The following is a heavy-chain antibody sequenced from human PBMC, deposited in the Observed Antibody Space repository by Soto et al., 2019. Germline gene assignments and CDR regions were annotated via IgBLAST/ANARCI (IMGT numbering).Heavy chain of an antibody. CDR3: ARVRPGDPTVTTGGGGWFDP. V-gene: IGHV3-21*01. D-gene: IGHD4-17*01. J-gene: IGHJ5*02. Sequence: EVQLVESGGGLVKPGGSLRLSCAASGFTFSSYSMNWVRQAPGKGLEWVSSISSSSSYIYYADSVKGRFTISRDNAKNSLFLQMNSLGAEDTAVYYGARVRPGDPTVTTGGGGWFDPWGQGTLVTVSS. CDR1: GFTFSSYS. CDR2: ISSSSSYI.